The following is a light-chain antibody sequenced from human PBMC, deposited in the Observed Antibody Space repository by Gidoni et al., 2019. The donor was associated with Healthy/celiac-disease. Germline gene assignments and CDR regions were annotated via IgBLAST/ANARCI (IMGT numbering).Light chain of an antibody. V-gene: IGLV2-14*01. J-gene: IGLJ2*01. CDR2: DVS. CDR1: SSDVGGYNS. Sequence: QSALTQHASVSGSPGRSTTISCTGTSSDVGGYNSVSWYQQHPCKAPKLMIYDVSNRPSGVSNRFSGSKSGNTASLTISGLQAEDEAYYYCSSYTSSSTNVVFGGGTKLTVL. CDR3: SSYTSSSTNVV.